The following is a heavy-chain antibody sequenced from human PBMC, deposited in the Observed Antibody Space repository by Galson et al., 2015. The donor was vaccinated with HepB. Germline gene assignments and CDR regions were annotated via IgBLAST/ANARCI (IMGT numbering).Heavy chain of an antibody. D-gene: IGHD3-10*01. CDR3: ARDPNYYGSGSFDY. CDR2: INAGNGKT. J-gene: IGHJ4*02. V-gene: IGHV1-3*01. Sequence: SVKVSCKASGYTFTSYAIHWVRQAPGQRLELMGWINAGNGKTKYSQKFQGRVTITRDTSASTAYMELSSLRSEDTAVYYCARDPNYYGSGSFDYWGQGTLVTVSS. CDR1: GYTFTSYA.